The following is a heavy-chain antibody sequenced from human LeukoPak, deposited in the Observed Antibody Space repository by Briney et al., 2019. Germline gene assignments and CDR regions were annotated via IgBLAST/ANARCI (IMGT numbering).Heavy chain of an antibody. CDR3: ARVAQLGRYAFDI. J-gene: IGHJ3*02. D-gene: IGHD6-6*01. V-gene: IGHV3-21*01. Sequence: PGGSLRLSCAASGFTFSSYSMNWVRQAPGKGLEWVSSISSSSSYIYYADSVKGRFTISRDNAKNSLYLQMNSLRAEDTAVYYCARVAQLGRYAFDIWGQGTMVTVSS. CDR2: ISSSSSYI. CDR1: GFTFSSYS.